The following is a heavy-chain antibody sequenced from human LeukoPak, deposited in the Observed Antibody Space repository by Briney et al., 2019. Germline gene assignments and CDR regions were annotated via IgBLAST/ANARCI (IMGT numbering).Heavy chain of an antibody. CDR3: ARVPRGATSGDY. D-gene: IGHD1-26*01. CDR1: GFTFSSYA. CDR2: ISYDGSNK. J-gene: IGHJ4*02. Sequence: GGSLRLSCAASGFTFSSYAMHWVRQAPGKGLEWVAVISYDGSNKYYADSVKGRFTISRDNSKNTLYMQMNRLRAEDTAVYYCARVPRGATSGDYWGQGTLVTVSS. V-gene: IGHV3-30-3*01.